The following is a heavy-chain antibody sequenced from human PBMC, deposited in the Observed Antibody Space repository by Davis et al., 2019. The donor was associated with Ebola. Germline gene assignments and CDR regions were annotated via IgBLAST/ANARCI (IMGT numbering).Heavy chain of an antibody. V-gene: IGHV4-61*01. CDR1: GGSVSSGSYY. Sequence: MPSETLSLTCTVSGGSVSSGSYYWSWIRQPPEKGLEWVGYIYYSGSTNCNPSLKSRVTISVDTSKNQFSLKLSSVTAADTAVYYCARGPRTVTTKWFYYYYGMDVWGQGTTVTVSS. J-gene: IGHJ6*02. CDR2: IYYSGST. D-gene: IGHD4-11*01. CDR3: ARGPRTVTTKWFYYYYGMDV.